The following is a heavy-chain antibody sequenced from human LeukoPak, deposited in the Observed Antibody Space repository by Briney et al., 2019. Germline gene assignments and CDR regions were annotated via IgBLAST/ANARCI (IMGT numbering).Heavy chain of an antibody. Sequence: GGSLRLSCAASGFTFSSYAMSWVRQAPGKGLEWVSVIYSGGSTYYADSVKGRFTISRDNSKNTLYLQMNSLRAEDTAVYYCASCKLRLGELFYWGQGTLVTVSS. CDR1: GFTFSSYA. CDR3: ASCKLRLGELFY. CDR2: IYSGGST. D-gene: IGHD3-16*01. V-gene: IGHV3-53*01. J-gene: IGHJ4*02.